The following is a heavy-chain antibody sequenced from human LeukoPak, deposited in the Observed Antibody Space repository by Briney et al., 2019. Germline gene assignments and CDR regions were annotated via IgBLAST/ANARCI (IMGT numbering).Heavy chain of an antibody. J-gene: IGHJ4*02. CDR1: GGTFSSYA. CDR3: ARSSRYYDSSGLQAYYFDY. D-gene: IGHD3-22*01. Sequence: SVKVSCKASGGTFSSYAISWVRQAPGQGLEWMGGIIPIFGTANYAQKFQGRVTITADESTSTAYMELSGLRSEDAAVYYCARSSRYYDSSGLQAYYFDYWGQGTLVTVSS. CDR2: IIPIFGTA. V-gene: IGHV1-69*01.